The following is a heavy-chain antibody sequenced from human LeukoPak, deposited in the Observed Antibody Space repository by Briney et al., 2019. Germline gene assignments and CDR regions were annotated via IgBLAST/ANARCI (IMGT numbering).Heavy chain of an antibody. CDR3: ARATAYYYDSSGYSYFEY. J-gene: IGHJ4*02. D-gene: IGHD3-22*01. CDR1: GYSISSGYY. V-gene: IGHV4-38-2*02. CDR2: IYHSGST. Sequence: SETLSLTCTVSGYSISSGYYWGWIRQPPGKGLEWIGSIYHSGSTYYNPSLKSRVTISVDMSKNQFSLKLSSVTAADTAVYYCARATAYYYDSSGYSYFEYWGQGTLVTVSS.